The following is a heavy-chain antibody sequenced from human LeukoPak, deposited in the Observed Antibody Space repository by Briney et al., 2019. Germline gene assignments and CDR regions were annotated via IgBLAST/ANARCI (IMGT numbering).Heavy chain of an antibody. D-gene: IGHD2-15*01. J-gene: IGHJ4*02. Sequence: GESLRLSCTASGFIFSDYVMIWVRQAPGKGLEWVSGITASGDRTYYGDSVKGRFTVSRDNSKNTVYLEMNSLRVDDTAVYYCARRDIVVIVSASDYWGQGTLVTVSS. CDR3: ARRDIVVIVSASDY. CDR2: ITASGDRT. V-gene: IGHV3-23*01. CDR1: GFIFSDYV.